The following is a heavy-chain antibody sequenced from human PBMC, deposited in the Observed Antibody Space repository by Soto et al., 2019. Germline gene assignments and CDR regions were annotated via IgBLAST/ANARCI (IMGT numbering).Heavy chain of an antibody. D-gene: IGHD3-10*01. CDR1: GFTFSDHY. Sequence: EVQLVDSGGGLVQPGGSLRLSCAASGFTFSDHYMDWVRQAPGKGLEWVGRSRNKANSYSTEYAASVKGRFTISRDVSKNSLYLQMNSMKTEDTAVYYCVRVAYVSWRMDVWGQGTSVTVSS. CDR3: VRVAYVSWRMDV. V-gene: IGHV3-72*01. J-gene: IGHJ6*02. CDR2: SRNKANSYST.